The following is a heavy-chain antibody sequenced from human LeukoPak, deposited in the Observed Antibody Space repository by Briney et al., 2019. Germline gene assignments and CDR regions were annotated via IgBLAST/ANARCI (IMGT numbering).Heavy chain of an antibody. CDR3: ARDRSMSGWYIDL. Sequence: GGSLRLSCAASGFTFSSYGMHWVRQAPGMGLEWVAVIWYDGSNKYYPDSVQGRFTISRDNSKNTLYLQVNSLRAEDTAVYYCARDRSMSGWYIDLWGRGTLVTVSS. V-gene: IGHV3-33*01. CDR1: GFTFSSYG. D-gene: IGHD2/OR15-2a*01. J-gene: IGHJ2*01. CDR2: IWYDGSNK.